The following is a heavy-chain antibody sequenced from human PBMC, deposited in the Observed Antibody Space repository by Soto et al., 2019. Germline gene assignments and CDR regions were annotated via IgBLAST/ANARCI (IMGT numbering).Heavy chain of an antibody. J-gene: IGHJ4*02. CDR3: ARDVYSYCAALDDY. D-gene: IGHD5-18*01. Sequence: LGEALKISCKGSGYSFTSYWIGGVRQMRGKGLEWMGIIYPDDSDTKCSPSFQGQVTISADKPISTAYLQWSSLKASYTAMYYSARDVYSYCAALDDYWGQGTLVTVSS. CDR2: IYPDDSDT. V-gene: IGHV5-51*01. CDR1: GYSFTSYW.